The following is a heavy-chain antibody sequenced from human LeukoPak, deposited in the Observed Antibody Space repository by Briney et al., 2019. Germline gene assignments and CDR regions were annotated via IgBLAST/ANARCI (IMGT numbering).Heavy chain of an antibody. D-gene: IGHD3-3*01. Sequence: KPSETLSLTCTVSGGSISSYYWSWIRQPPGKGLEWIGYIYYSGSTNYNPSLKSRVTISVDTSKNQFSLKLSSVTAADTAVYYCARAPGPPNYDFWSGYIEYFDYWGQGTLVTVSS. V-gene: IGHV4-59*01. CDR1: GGSISSYY. J-gene: IGHJ4*02. CDR2: IYYSGST. CDR3: ARAPGPPNYDFWSGYIEYFDY.